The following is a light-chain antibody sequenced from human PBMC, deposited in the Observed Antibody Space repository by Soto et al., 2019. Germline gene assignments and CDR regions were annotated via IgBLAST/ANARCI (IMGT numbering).Light chain of an antibody. CDR2: DAS. CDR1: QSLGSN. CDR3: QQLRNWPMFT. Sequence: EIVLTQSPATLSLSPGERASFSCRASQSLGSNLAWYQQKPGQSPRLVIYDASCRATGIPARFRGSGSGADFTLAISSLEPEDFAVYYCQQLRNWPMFTFGPGTKLEI. J-gene: IGKJ2*01. V-gene: IGKV3-11*01.